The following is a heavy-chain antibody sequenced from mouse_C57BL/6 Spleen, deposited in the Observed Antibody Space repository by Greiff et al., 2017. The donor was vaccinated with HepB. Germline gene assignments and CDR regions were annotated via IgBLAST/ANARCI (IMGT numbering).Heavy chain of an antibody. CDR2: ISYDGSN. CDR1: GYSITSGYY. J-gene: IGHJ2*01. Sequence: DVQLQESGPGLVKPSQSLSLTCSVTGYSITSGYYWNWIRQFPGNKLEWMGYISYDGSNNYNPSLKNRISITRDTSKNQFFLKLNSVTTEDTATYYCASVNWEEGYYFDYWGQGTTLTVSS. CDR3: ASVNWEEGYYFDY. V-gene: IGHV3-6*01. D-gene: IGHD4-1*01.